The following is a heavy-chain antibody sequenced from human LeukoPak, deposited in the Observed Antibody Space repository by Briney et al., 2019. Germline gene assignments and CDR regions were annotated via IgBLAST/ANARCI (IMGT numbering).Heavy chain of an antibody. D-gene: IGHD3-22*01. CDR2: ISYSGST. CDR3: ARGYYYDSSGYTRPPRKLYYFDY. V-gene: IGHV4-30-4*01. J-gene: IGHJ4*02. Sequence: PQTLSLTCTVSGGSISSGDYYWSWIRQPPRKGLEWIGYISYSGSTNYNPSLKSRVTISVDTSKNQFSLKLSSVTAADTAVYYCARGYYYDSSGYTRPPRKLYYFDYWGQGTLVTVSS. CDR1: GGSISSGDYY.